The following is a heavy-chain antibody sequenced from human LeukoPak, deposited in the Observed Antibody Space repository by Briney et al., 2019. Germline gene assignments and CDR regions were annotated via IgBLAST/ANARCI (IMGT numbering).Heavy chain of an antibody. Sequence: PSETLSLTCTVSGGSINSYYWGWIRQPPGKGLEWIGFFYYSGSTNYNPSLKSRVTISVDTSKNHFSLKLSSVTAADTAVYYCARGPGGYSYGYYFDYWGQGTLVTVSS. J-gene: IGHJ4*02. V-gene: IGHV4-59*01. CDR3: ARGPGGYSYGYYFDY. D-gene: IGHD5-18*01. CDR2: FYYSGST. CDR1: GGSINSYY.